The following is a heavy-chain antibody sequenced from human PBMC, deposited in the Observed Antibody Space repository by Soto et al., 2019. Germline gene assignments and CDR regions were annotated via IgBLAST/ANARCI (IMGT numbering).Heavy chain of an antibody. V-gene: IGHV3-48*02. CDR2: LSRTPGIV. D-gene: IGHD2-8*01. CDR1: GFRFSDYA. J-gene: IGHJ4*02. Sequence: HLVESGGGLVQRGGSLRLSCAASGFRFSDYAMNWVRQAPGKGLEWVSYLSRTPGIVYYADSVKGRFTMSRDNDKNSLYLQMNSLRDEDKAKYYCVRDGYCTYVLCYTNFCDYLRQGTLVNVSS. CDR3: VRDGYCTYVLCYTNFCDY.